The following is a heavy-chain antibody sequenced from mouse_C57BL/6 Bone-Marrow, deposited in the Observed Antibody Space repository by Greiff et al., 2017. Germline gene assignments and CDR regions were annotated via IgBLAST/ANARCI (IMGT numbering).Heavy chain of an antibody. V-gene: IGHV5-6*01. CDR1: GFTFSSYG. J-gene: IGHJ2*01. CDR3: ARLVITTGFDY. Sequence: EVKLVESGGDLVKPGGSLKLSCAASGFTFSSYGMSWVRQTPDKRLEWVATISSGGSYTYYPDSVKGRFTISRDNAKNTLYLQMSSLKSEDTAMYYCARLVITTGFDYWGQGTTLTVSS. D-gene: IGHD2-4*01. CDR2: ISSGGSYT.